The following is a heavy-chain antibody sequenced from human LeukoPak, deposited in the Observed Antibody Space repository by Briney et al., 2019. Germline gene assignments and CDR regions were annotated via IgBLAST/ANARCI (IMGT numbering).Heavy chain of an antibody. D-gene: IGHD3-3*01. CDR1: GGSFSGYY. Sequence: SETLSLTCAVYGGSFSGYYWSWIRQPPGKGLEWIGEINHSGSTNYNPSLKSRVTISVDTSKNQFSLKLSSVTAADTAVYYCARHRPRITIFGVVTKDDAFDIWGQGTMVTVSS. CDR3: ARHRPRITIFGVVTKDDAFDI. V-gene: IGHV4-34*01. J-gene: IGHJ3*02. CDR2: INHSGST.